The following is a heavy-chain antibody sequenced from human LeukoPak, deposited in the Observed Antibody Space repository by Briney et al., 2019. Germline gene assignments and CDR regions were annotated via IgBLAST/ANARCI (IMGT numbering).Heavy chain of an antibody. CDR3: AKDSPGVRGGPDY. J-gene: IGHJ4*02. V-gene: IGHV3-30*14. CDR1: GFTFSSYA. Sequence: GGSLRLSCAASGFTFSSYAMHWVRQAPGKGLEWVAVISYDGSNKYYADSVKGRFTLSRDNSRNTLSLQMDSLRGEDTAVYYCAKDSPGVRGGPDYWGQGTLVTVSS. D-gene: IGHD3-10*02. CDR2: ISYDGSNK.